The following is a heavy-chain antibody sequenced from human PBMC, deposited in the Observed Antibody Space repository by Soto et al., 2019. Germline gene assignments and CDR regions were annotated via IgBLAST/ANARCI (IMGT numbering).Heavy chain of an antibody. CDR1: GFTFSSYG. J-gene: IGHJ6*02. V-gene: IGHV3-30*18. D-gene: IGHD3-3*01. CDR2: ISYDGSNK. CDR3: AKDVLRFLEWLAFYGMDV. Sequence: GGSLRLSCAASGFTFSSYGMHGVRQAPGKGLEWVAVISYDGSNKYYADSVKGRFTISRDNSKNTLYLQMNSLRAEDTAVYYCAKDVLRFLEWLAFYGMDVWGQGTTVTVSS.